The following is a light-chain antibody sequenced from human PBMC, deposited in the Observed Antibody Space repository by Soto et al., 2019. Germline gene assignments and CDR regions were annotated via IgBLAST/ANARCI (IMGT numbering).Light chain of an antibody. V-gene: IGKV1-17*01. CDR2: SAS. CDR1: QGIRDA. J-gene: IGKJ2*01. CDR3: LQHSDYPFT. Sequence: DIQMTQSPSSLSASVGDRVTITCRASQGIRDALGWYQQKPGKVPKRLIYSASSLQRGVPSRFSGSGSETEFTLTINSLQPEDFATYYCLQHSDYPFTFGQGTRLEL.